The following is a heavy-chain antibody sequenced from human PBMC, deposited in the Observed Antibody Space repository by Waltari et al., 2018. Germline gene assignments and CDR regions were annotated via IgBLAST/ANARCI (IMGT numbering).Heavy chain of an antibody. D-gene: IGHD6-13*01. V-gene: IGHV5-51*01. Sequence: EVQLVQSGAEVKKPGESLKISCKGSGYSFTSYWIGWVRQMPGKGLEWMGISYPGDADTRYSPPFQGQVTISADKAISTAYLQWSSLKASGTAMYYCARNVRWYSSSWSASSLGWFDPWGQGTLVTVSS. J-gene: IGHJ5*02. CDR2: SYPGDADT. CDR3: ARNVRWYSSSWSASSLGWFDP. CDR1: GYSFTSYW.